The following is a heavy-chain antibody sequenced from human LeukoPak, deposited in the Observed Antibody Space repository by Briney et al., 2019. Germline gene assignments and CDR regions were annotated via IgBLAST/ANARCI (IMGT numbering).Heavy chain of an antibody. D-gene: IGHD5-12*01. V-gene: IGHV3-21*01. CDR2: ISSSSSYI. Sequence: GGSLRLSCAASGFTFSSYSMNWVRQAPGKGLEWVSSISSSSSYIYYADSVKGRFTISRDNAKNSLYLQMNSLRAEDTAVYYCAREASGQRGAFDIWGQGTMVTVSS. CDR3: AREASGQRGAFDI. CDR1: GFTFSSYS. J-gene: IGHJ3*02.